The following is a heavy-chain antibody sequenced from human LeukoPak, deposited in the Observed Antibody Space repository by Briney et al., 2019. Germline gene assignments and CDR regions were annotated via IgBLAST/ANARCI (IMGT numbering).Heavy chain of an antibody. CDR1: GGSISSYY. D-gene: IGHD1-26*01. Sequence: SETLSLTCTVSGGSISSYYWSWIRQSPGKGLEWIGYIYYSGSTNYNPSLKSRVTISVDTSKNEFSLKLSSVTAADTAVYYCVRHRYSESRRNPYCFDYWGQGSLVTVSS. V-gene: IGHV4-59*08. CDR3: VRHRYSESRRNPYCFDY. CDR2: IYYSGST. J-gene: IGHJ4*02.